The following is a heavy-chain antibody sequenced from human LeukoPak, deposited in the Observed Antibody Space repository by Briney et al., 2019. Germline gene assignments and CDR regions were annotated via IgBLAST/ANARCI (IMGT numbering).Heavy chain of an antibody. CDR2: MNPNSGNT. CDR3: ARRRAKGYCSGGSCYRFAFNDY. V-gene: IGHV1-8*01. CDR1: GYTFTSYD. D-gene: IGHD2-15*01. Sequence: ASVKVSCKASGYTFTSYDINWVRQATGRGLEWMGWMNPNSGNTGYAQKFQGGVTMTRNTSISTAYMELSSLRSEDTAVYYCARRRAKGYCSGGSCYRFAFNDYWGQGTLVTVSS. J-gene: IGHJ4*02.